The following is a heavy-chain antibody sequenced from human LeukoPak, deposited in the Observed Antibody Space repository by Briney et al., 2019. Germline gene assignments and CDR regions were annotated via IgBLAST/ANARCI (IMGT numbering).Heavy chain of an antibody. V-gene: IGHV4-4*02. Sequence: PSETLSLTCAVSGGSISSSNWWSWVRQPPGKGLEWIGEIYHSGSTNYNPSLKSRVTISVDKSKNQFSLKLSSVTAADTAVYYCARAGIAAAGSYYYYYMDVWGKGTTVTASS. CDR1: GGSISSSNW. CDR3: ARAGIAAAGSYYYYYMDV. CDR2: IYHSGST. J-gene: IGHJ6*03. D-gene: IGHD6-13*01.